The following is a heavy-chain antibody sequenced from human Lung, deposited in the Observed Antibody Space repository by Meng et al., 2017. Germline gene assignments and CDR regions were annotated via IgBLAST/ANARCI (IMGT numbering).Heavy chain of an antibody. Sequence: SGPTLVKPTQTLTLTCTFSGFSLSTSGMCVSWIRQPPGKALEWLALIDWDDDKYYSTSLKTRLTISKDTSKNLVVLTMTNMDPVDTATYYCARIIGYSYGYAYFDYWGQGTLVTVPS. CDR2: IDWDDDK. D-gene: IGHD5-18*01. CDR1: GFSLSTSGMC. CDR3: ARIIGYSYGYAYFDY. V-gene: IGHV2-70*01. J-gene: IGHJ4*02.